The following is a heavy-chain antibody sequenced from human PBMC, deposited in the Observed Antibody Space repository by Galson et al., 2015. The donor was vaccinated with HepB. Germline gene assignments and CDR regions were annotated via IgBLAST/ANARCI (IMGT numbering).Heavy chain of an antibody. CDR2: IKSKTDGGTT. D-gene: IGHD2-2*01. Sequence: WIRQPPGKGLEWVGRIKSKTDGGTTEYAAPVKGRFTIPREDSKNTLYLQMNSLKTDYTAVYYYLTDVSFSSYWSGFDPWGRGTLVTVSS. CDR3: LTDVSFSSYWSGFDP. J-gene: IGHJ2*01. V-gene: IGHV3-15*01.